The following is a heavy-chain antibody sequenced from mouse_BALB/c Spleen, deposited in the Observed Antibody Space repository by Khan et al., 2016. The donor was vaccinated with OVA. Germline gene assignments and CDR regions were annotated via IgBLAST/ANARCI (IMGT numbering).Heavy chain of an antibody. CDR1: GYTFTTAG. V-gene: IGHV9-4*02. J-gene: IGHJ1*01. Sequence: QIQLVQSGPELKKPGETVRISCKASGYTFTTAGMQWVQKMPGKGLKWIVWINTHSGVPKFAEDFKGRFAFSLETSASTSYLQLTNLKNEDTATYCCASGYGYGWYFDVWGAGTRVTVSS. D-gene: IGHD2-2*01. CDR3: ASGYGYGWYFDV. CDR2: INTHSGVP.